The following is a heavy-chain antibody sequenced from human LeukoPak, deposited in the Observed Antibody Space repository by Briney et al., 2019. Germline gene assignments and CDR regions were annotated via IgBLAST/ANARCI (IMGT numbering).Heavy chain of an antibody. CDR1: GFTFRSYG. Sequence: GGSLRLSCAASGFTFRSYGMYWVRQAPGKGLEWVALIQYDGTNKYYADSVKGRFTISRDNSKNTLYLQMNSLRAEDTAVYYCAKDGIFFHYYDSSGYSHLDSWGQGTLVTVSS. D-gene: IGHD3-22*01. J-gene: IGHJ4*02. V-gene: IGHV3-30*02. CDR2: IQYDGTNK. CDR3: AKDGIFFHYYDSSGYSHLDS.